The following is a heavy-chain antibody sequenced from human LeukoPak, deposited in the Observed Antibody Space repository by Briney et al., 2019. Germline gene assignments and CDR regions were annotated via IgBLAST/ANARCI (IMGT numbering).Heavy chain of an antibody. V-gene: IGHV3-48*03. CDR3: ARGGVINYFDY. D-gene: IGHD3-10*01. CDR2: ISSSGSTI. CDR1: GFTFSSYE. Sequence: PGGSLRLSCAASGFTFSSYEMNWVRQAPGKGLEWVSYISSSGSTIYYADSVKGRFTISRDNAKNSLYLQMNSLRAEDTALYYCARGGVINYFDYWGQGTLVTVSS. J-gene: IGHJ4*02.